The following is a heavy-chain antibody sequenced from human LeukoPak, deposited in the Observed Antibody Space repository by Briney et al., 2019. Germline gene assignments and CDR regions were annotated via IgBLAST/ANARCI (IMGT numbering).Heavy chain of an antibody. Sequence: SETLSLTCTVSGGSISSYYWSWIRQPPGKGLEWIGYIYYSGSTNYNPSLKSRATISVDTSKNQFSLKLSSVTAADTAVYYCARGGIVVANLFDYWGQGTLVTVSS. J-gene: IGHJ4*02. CDR2: IYYSGST. CDR3: ARGGIVVANLFDY. V-gene: IGHV4-59*08. D-gene: IGHD2-2*01. CDR1: GGSISSYY.